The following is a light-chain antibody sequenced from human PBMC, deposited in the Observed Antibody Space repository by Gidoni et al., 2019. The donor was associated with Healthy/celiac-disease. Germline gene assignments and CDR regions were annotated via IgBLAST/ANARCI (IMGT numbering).Light chain of an antibody. J-gene: IGKJ4*01. V-gene: IGKV3-11*01. Sequence: DIVLTQAPATLSLSPGERATLSCRASQSVSSYLAWYQQKPGQAPRLLIYDASNRATGIPARFSGSGSGTDFTLTISSLEPEDFAVYYCQQRSNWPPRFGGGTKVEIK. CDR3: QQRSNWPPR. CDR2: DAS. CDR1: QSVSSY.